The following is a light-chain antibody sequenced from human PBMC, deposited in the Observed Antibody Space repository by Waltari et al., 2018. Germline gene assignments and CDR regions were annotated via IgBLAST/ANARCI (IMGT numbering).Light chain of an antibody. CDR2: AAF. Sequence: DIQMTQSPSSLSASVGDRVTITCRASQSISNSLNWYQQKPGKAPKVLIFAAFSLQSGVPSRFSGSDSGTDFTLTISRLQPEDFATYYCQQSYTTPLTFGGGTKVDIK. CDR3: QQSYTTPLT. CDR1: QSISNS. J-gene: IGKJ4*01. V-gene: IGKV1-39*01.